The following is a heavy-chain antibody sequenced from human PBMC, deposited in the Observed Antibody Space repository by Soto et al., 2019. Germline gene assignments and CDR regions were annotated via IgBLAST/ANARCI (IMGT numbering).Heavy chain of an antibody. CDR2: IWYDGSNK. CDR1: GFTFISYG. J-gene: IGHJ3*02. CDR3: ARDGRAGAFDI. V-gene: IGHV3-33*01. Sequence: PGGSLTLSCAASGFTFISYGMHWVRQAPGKGLEWVAVIWYDGSNKYYADSVKGRFTISRDNSKNTLYLQMNSLRAEDTAVYYCARDGRAGAFDIWGQGTMVTVSS.